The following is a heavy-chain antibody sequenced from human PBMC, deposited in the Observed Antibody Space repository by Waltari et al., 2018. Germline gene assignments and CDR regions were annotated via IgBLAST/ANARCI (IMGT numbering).Heavy chain of an antibody. D-gene: IGHD1-26*01. J-gene: IGHJ4*02. CDR2: INAGNGNT. CDR1: GYTFTSYA. Sequence: QVQLVQSGAEVKKPGASVKVSCKASGYTFTSYAMHWVRQAPGQRLEWMGWINAGNGNTKYSQEFQGRVTITRDTSASTAYMELSSLRSEDMAVYYCAREVKDASSPLQYYFPPDYWGQGTLVTVSS. V-gene: IGHV1-3*03. CDR3: AREVKDASSPLQYYFPPDY.